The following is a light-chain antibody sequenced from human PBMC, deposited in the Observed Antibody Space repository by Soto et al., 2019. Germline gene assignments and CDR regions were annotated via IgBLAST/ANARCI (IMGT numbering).Light chain of an antibody. CDR3: QQYYTYST. V-gene: IGKV1-5*01. CDR2: DVS. J-gene: IGKJ1*01. Sequence: DIQMTQSPSTVSASVGERVTITCRASQSVGNWLAWYQHKPGKAPKLLIYDVSSLESGLPSRFSGSGSGTEFTLTISSLQPDDFATYYCQQYYTYSTFGQGTKVDI. CDR1: QSVGNW.